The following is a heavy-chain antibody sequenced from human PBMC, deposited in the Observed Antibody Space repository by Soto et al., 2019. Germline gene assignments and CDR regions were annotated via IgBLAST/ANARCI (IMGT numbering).Heavy chain of an antibody. D-gene: IGHD3-22*01. CDR3: ARAYDSSGYYSGSGDY. Sequence: QVQLVESGGGVVQPGRSLRLSCAASGFTFSSYARHWVRQAPGKGLEWVAVISYDGSNKYYADSVQGRFTISRDNSKNTLYLQMNSLRAEDTAVYYCARAYDSSGYYSGSGDYWGQGTLVTVSS. J-gene: IGHJ4*02. CDR1: GFTFSSYA. CDR2: ISYDGSNK. V-gene: IGHV3-30-3*01.